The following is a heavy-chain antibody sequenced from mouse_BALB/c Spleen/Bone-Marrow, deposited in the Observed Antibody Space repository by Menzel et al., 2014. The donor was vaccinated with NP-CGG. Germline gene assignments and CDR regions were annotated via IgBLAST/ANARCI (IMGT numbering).Heavy chain of an antibody. CDR3: ARDINYDIYWYFDV. Sequence: EVKLVESGGGLAQPGGSLRLSCATSGFTFTDYYMSWVRQPPGKALEWLGFSRNKANGYTTEYSASVKGQFTISRDNSQSILYLQMNTLRAEDSATYYCARDINYDIYWYFDVWGAGTTVTVSS. CDR2: SRNKANGYTT. J-gene: IGHJ1*01. V-gene: IGHV7-3*02. D-gene: IGHD2-4*01. CDR1: GFTFTDYY.